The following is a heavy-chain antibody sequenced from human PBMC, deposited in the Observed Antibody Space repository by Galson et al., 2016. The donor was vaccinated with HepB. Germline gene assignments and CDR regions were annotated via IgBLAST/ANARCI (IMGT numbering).Heavy chain of an antibody. CDR1: GYTFTTYA. CDR3: ARHASKRYGFPVYYFDY. Sequence: SVKVSCKASGYTFTTYAIHWVRQAPGQRLEWMGWINAGNGNTKYSQKFQDRVTITRDTSASTAYIELHSLKSEDTAVYYCARHASKRYGFPVYYFDYWGQGTLVTVSS. CDR2: INAGNGNT. V-gene: IGHV1-3*01. J-gene: IGHJ4*02. D-gene: IGHD1-1*01.